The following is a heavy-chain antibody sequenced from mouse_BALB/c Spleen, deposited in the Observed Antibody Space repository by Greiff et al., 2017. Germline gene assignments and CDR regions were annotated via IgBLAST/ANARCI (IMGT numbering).Heavy chain of an antibody. CDR3: ARHEDHGKSFDY. J-gene: IGHJ2*01. V-gene: IGHV1-62-2*01. CDR2: FYPGSGSI. Sequence: VQLVESGAGLVKPGASVKLSCKASGYTFTEYIIHWVKQRSGQGLEWIGWFYPGSGSIKYNEKFKDKATLTADKSSSTVYMELSRLTSEDSAVYFCARHEDHGKSFDYWGQGTTLTVSS. CDR1: GYTFTEYI. D-gene: IGHD2-1*01.